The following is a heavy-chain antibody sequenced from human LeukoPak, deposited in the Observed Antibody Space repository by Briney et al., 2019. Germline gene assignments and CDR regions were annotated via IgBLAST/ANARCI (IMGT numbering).Heavy chain of an antibody. J-gene: IGHJ4*02. CDR1: GFTFSSYS. D-gene: IGHD3-10*01. Sequence: GGSLRLSCAASGFTFSSYSMNWVRQAPGKGLEWVSSISSSSRYIYYADSVKGRFTISRDNAKNSLYLQMNSLRAEDTAVYYCARENYGSGSYYNRKPNFDYWGQGTLVTVSS. V-gene: IGHV3-21*01. CDR3: ARENYGSGSYYNRKPNFDY. CDR2: ISSSSRYI.